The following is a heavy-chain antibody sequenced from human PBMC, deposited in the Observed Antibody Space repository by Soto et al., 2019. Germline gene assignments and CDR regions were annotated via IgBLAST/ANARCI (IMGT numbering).Heavy chain of an antibody. CDR2: INHSGST. D-gene: IGHD2-15*01. CDR1: GGSFSGYY. Sequence: PXGTLALTCAVYGGSFSGYYWSGIRQPPGKGLEWIGEINHSGSTIYNPSLKSRVTISVDTSKNQFSLKLTSVTAADTAVYYCARVRYCSGGRCYNYFDYWGQGTLVTVSS. CDR3: ARVRYCSGGRCYNYFDY. J-gene: IGHJ4*02. V-gene: IGHV4-34*01.